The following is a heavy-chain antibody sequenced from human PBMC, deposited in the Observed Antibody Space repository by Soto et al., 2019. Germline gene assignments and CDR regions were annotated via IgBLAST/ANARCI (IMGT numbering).Heavy chain of an antibody. CDR2: ISSSGSTI. V-gene: IGHV3-48*03. CDR3: ARDHKGGYYFYGMDV. Sequence: GGSLRLSCAASGFTFSSYEMNWVRQAPGKGLEWVSYISSSGSTIYYADSVKGRFTISRDNAKNSLYLQMNSLRAEDTAVYYCARDHKGGYYFYGMDVWGQGTTVTVSS. J-gene: IGHJ6*02. CDR1: GFTFSSYE.